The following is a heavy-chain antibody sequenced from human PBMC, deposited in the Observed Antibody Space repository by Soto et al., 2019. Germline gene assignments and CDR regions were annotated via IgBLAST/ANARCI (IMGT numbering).Heavy chain of an antibody. J-gene: IGHJ3*02. Sequence: GASVKVSCKASGYTFTSYYMHWVRQAPGQGLEWMGIINPSGGSTSYAQKFQGRVTMTRDTSTSTVYMELSSLRSEDTAVYYCAGWGLTDIVVVPAASDAFDIWGQGTMVTVSS. CDR1: GYTFTSYY. V-gene: IGHV1-46*01. D-gene: IGHD2-2*01. CDR3: AGWGLTDIVVVPAASDAFDI. CDR2: INPSGGST.